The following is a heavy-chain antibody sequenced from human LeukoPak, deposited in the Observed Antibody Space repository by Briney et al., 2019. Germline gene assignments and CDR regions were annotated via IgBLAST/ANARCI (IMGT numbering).Heavy chain of an antibody. CDR3: ARTSRHFYGSGTNLTPWPAGMDV. CDR1: GGSMSGFF. J-gene: IGHJ6*02. D-gene: IGHD3-10*01. CDR2: IYYSGSST. V-gene: IGHV4-59*01. Sequence: PSETLSLTCTVSGGSMSGFFWTWIRQPPGRELEWIGSIYYSGSSTKYNPSLKSRVTISVDTSKSQFSLNLNSATAADTAVYYCARTSRHFYGSGTNLTPWPAGMDVWGQGTKVTVSS.